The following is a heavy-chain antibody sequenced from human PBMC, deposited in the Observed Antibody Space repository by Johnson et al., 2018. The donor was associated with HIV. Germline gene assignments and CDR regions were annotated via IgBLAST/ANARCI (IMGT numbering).Heavy chain of an antibody. J-gene: IGHJ3*02. CDR3: ARDPTTQYSRLTGDFGAFDI. V-gene: IGHV3-20*04. D-gene: IGHD7-27*01. Sequence: EVQLVESGGGVVRPGGSLRLSCAASGFTSDDYGMSWVRQAAGKGLEWVSGISWDGGSTGYADSVQGRFTISRDTAKNSLYLQMTHLRAEDTALYYCARDPTTQYSRLTGDFGAFDIWGQGTMVTVST. CDR1: GFTSDDYG. CDR2: ISWDGGST.